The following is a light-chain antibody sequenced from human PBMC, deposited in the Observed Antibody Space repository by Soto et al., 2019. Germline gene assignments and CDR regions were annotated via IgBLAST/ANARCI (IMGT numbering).Light chain of an antibody. V-gene: IGKV1-39*01. CDR1: QSISSH. CDR3: QQSYSTPQT. J-gene: IGKJ2*01. Sequence: DVQMTQSPYSLSASVGDRVTITCRASQSISSHLNWYQQKPGKAPKLLIYAASSLQSGVPSRFSGSGSVTDFTLTISSLQPEDFATYYCQQSYSTPQTFGQGTKVDIK. CDR2: AAS.